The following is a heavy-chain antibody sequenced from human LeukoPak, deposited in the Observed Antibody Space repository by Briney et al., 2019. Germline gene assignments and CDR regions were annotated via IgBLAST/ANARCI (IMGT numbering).Heavy chain of an antibody. Sequence: SETLSLTCTVSGGSISSSSYYWGWLRQPPGKGLEWIGTIYYSGSTYYNPSLKSRVTISVDTSKNQFSLKLSYVTAADTAVYYCARLDSIHLITYWGQGTLVTVSS. V-gene: IGHV4-39*01. CDR3: ARLDSIHLITY. J-gene: IGHJ4*02. CDR1: GGSISSSSYY. CDR2: IYYSGST. D-gene: IGHD3-16*01.